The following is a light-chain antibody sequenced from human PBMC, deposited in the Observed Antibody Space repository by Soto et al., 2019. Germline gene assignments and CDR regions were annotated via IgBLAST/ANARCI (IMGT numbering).Light chain of an antibody. CDR2: GAS. Sequence: EIVLTQSPGTLSLSPGERATLSCRASQSVSSNYLAWYQQSRGQATRLLIYGASSRATDIPARFSGSGSGTDFTLTISRLEPEDFAVYYCQQYGSSPHTFGQGTKLEIK. CDR1: QSVSSNY. CDR3: QQYGSSPHT. V-gene: IGKV3-20*01. J-gene: IGKJ2*01.